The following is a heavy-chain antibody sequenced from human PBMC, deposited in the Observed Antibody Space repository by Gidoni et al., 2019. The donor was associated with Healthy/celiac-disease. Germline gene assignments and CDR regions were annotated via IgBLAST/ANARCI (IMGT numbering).Heavy chain of an antibody. CDR1: GGSFSCYY. CDR2: SNHSGST. Sequence: QVQLQQWGAGLLKPSETLSLTCAVYGGSFSCYYWSWIRQPPGKGLEWIGESNHSGSTNYNPSLKSRVTISVDTSKNQFSLKLSSVTAADTAVYYCARAGYSGYDRDYWGQGTLVTVSS. D-gene: IGHD5-12*01. V-gene: IGHV4-34*01. J-gene: IGHJ4*02. CDR3: ARAGYSGYDRDY.